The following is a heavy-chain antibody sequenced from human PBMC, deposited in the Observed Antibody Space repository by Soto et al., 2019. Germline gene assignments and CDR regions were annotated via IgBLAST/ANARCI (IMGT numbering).Heavy chain of an antibody. Sequence: PSETLSLTCAVYGGSFSGYYWSWIRQPPGKGLEWIGEINHSGSTNYNPSLKSRVTISVDTSKNQFSLKLSSVTAADTAVYYCARGTGSSPAGYYYYYMDVWGKGTTVTVSS. D-gene: IGHD6-6*01. J-gene: IGHJ6*03. V-gene: IGHV4-34*01. CDR1: GGSFSGYY. CDR3: ARGTGSSPAGYYYYYMDV. CDR2: INHSGST.